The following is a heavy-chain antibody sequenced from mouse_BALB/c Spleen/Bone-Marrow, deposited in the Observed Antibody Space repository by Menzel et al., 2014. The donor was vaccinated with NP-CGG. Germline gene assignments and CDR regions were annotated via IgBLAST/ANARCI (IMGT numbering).Heavy chain of an antibody. Sequence: LKDSGSELVRPGASVKLSCKASGYTFTSYWMHWVKQRHGQGLEWIGNIYPGSGSTNYDEKFKSKGTLTVDTSSSTAYMRLSSLTSEDSAVYYCTRGDGNCWYFDVWGAGTTVTVSS. CDR2: IYPGSGST. J-gene: IGHJ1*01. CDR1: GYTFTSYW. CDR3: TRGDGNCWYFDV. D-gene: IGHD2-1*01. V-gene: IGHV1S22*01.